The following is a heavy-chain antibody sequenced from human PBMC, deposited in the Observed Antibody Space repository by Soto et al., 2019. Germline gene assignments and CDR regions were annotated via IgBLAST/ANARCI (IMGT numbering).Heavy chain of an antibody. CDR3: ARIPYDNSGTIFDY. CDR1: GFSVSSKY. J-gene: IGHJ4*02. Sequence: GGSLRLSCAVSGFSVSSKYMSWVRQPAGKGLEWVSVIYAGSITFYADSVKGRFTISRDDSKNSLYLQMNSLRAEDTAVYYCARIPYDNSGTIFDYWGQGTQVTVSS. CDR2: IYAGSIT. V-gene: IGHV3-53*01. D-gene: IGHD3-22*01.